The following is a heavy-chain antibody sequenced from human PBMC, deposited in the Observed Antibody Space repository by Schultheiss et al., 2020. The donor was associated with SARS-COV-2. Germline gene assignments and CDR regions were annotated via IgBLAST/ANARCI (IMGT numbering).Heavy chain of an antibody. CDR2: ISGYNGIT. D-gene: IGHD3-3*01. V-gene: IGHV1-18*01. Sequence: ASVKVSCKASGYLFHGYGISWVRQAPGQGLEWMGWISGYNGITNYGQKVQGRVTMTTDTSTSTAYMEVRSLRSEDTAVYYCARSLRFLESVYGLDVWGQGTTVTVSS. J-gene: IGHJ6*02. CDR3: ARSLRFLESVYGLDV. CDR1: GYLFHGYG.